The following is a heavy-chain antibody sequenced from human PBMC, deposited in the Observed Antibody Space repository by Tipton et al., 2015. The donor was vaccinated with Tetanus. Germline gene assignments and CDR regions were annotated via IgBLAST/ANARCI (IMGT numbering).Heavy chain of an antibody. CDR1: GGSTHSFY. J-gene: IGHJ3*02. Sequence: TLSLTCTVSGGSTHSFYWTWIRQSAGKGLEWIGRIYSGGSTNYNPSPKSRVTMSMDTSENQFSLKLNSVTVADTAVYFCARVLRYSTRGGWDDAFDIWGQGTMVTVSS. V-gene: IGHV4-4*07. D-gene: IGHD2-8*02. CDR2: IYSGGST. CDR3: ARVLRYSTRGGWDDAFDI.